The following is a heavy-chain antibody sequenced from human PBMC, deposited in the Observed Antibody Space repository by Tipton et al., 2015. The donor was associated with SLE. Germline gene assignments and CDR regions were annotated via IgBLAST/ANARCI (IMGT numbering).Heavy chain of an antibody. CDR3: ARGGGSYLMDF. Sequence: QSGAEVKEPGASVKVSCKASGYTFSSYGLSWVRQAPGQGLEWVGWISGDGGHTNYAQKFQGRVTMTSDTSTNTAYMDVWSLRSDDTAVYYCARGGGSYLMDFWGQGTLVTVSS. D-gene: IGHD1-26*01. V-gene: IGHV1-18*01. J-gene: IGHJ4*02. CDR1: GYTFSSYG. CDR2: ISGDGGHT.